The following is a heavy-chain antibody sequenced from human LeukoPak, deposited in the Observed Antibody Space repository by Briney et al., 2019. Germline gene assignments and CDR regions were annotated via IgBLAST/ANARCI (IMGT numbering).Heavy chain of an antibody. CDR1: GGTFSSYA. V-gene: IGHV1-69*13. CDR2: IIPIFGTA. J-gene: IGHJ4*02. Sequence: SVKVSCQASGGTFSSYAISWVRQAPGQGLEWMGGIIPIFGTANYAQKFQGRVTITADESTSTAYMELSSLRSEDTAVYYCATTGYSSSSVDYWGQGTLVTVSS. D-gene: IGHD6-6*01. CDR3: ATTGYSSSSVDY.